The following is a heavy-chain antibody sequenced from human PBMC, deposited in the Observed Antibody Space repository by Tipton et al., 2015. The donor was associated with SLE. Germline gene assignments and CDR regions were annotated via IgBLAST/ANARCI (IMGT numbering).Heavy chain of an antibody. CDR3: ARGPDYDSLKPMDN. Sequence: SLRLSCAASGFMFDDYAMHWVRQAPGKGLEWVAVISYDGSNKYYADSVKGRFTISRDNSKNTLYLQMNSLRAEDTAVYYCARGPDYDSLKPMDNWGQGTLVTVSS. V-gene: IGHV3-30*04. J-gene: IGHJ4*02. D-gene: IGHD3-9*01. CDR1: GFMFDDYA. CDR2: ISYDGSNK.